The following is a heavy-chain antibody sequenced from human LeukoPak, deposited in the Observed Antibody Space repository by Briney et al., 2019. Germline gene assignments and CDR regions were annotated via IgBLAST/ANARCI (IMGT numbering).Heavy chain of an antibody. D-gene: IGHD3-16*02. CDR3: ARMLRGTYRPSTYWYYMDV. CDR1: GFSLSTIGMC. J-gene: IGHJ6*03. CDR2: IDWDDDK. Sequence: SGPTLVKPTQTLTLTCTFSGFSLSTIGMCVSWIRQPPGKALEWLARIDWDDDKFYSTSLKTRLTISKDTSKTQVVLTVTNMDPVDTATYYCARMLRGTYRPSTYWYYMDVWGKGTTVTVSS. V-gene: IGHV2-70*17.